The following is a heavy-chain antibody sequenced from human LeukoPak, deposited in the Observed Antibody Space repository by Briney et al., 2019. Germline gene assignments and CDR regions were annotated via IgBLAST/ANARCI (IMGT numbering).Heavy chain of an antibody. J-gene: IGHJ4*02. CDR2: ISYDGSNK. D-gene: IGHD7-27*01. CDR1: GFTFSSYG. V-gene: IGHV3-30*03. Sequence: GGSLRLSCAVSGFTFSSYGMHWVRQAPGKGLEWVAVISYDGSNKYYADSVKGRFTISRDNSKNTLYLQMNSLRAEDTAVYYCARWGPNVVAYFDYWGQGTLVTVSS. CDR3: ARWGPNVVAYFDY.